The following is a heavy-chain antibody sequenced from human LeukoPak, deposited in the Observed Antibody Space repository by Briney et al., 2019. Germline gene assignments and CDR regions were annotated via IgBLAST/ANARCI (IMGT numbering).Heavy chain of an antibody. CDR1: GFTFSSYA. J-gene: IGHJ4*02. CDR2: ISYDGSNK. V-gene: IGHV3-30-3*01. Sequence: GRSLRLSCAASGFTFSSYAMHWVRQAPGKGLEWVAVISYDGSNKYYADSVKGRFTISRDNSKNTLYLQMNSLRAEDTAVYYCARDLATVAAAGLRDYWGQGTLVTVSS. CDR3: ARDLATVAAAGLRDY. D-gene: IGHD6-13*01.